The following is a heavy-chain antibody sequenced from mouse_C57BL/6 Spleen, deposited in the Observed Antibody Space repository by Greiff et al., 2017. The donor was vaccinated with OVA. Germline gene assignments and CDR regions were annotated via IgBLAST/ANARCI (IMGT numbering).Heavy chain of an antibody. D-gene: IGHD2-1*01. CDR3: ARGGNYHRFDY. Sequence: VQLQQPGAELVRPGSSVKLSCKASGYTFTSYWMHWVKQRPIQGLEWIGNIDPSDSETHYNQKFKDKATLTVDKSSSTAYMQLSSLTSEDSAVYYCARGGNYHRFDYWGQGTTLTVSS. CDR2: IDPSDSET. CDR1: GYTFTSYW. J-gene: IGHJ2*01. V-gene: IGHV1-52*01.